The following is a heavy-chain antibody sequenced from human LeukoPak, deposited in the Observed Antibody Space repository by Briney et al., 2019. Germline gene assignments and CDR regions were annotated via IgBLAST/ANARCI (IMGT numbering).Heavy chain of an antibody. Sequence: SQTLPLTCAISGDSVSSNSAAWNWVRQSPSRDLEWLGRTYYRSKWYTDYAPSVKSRISISADTSRNQFSLQLKSLTPEDTAVYYCTRAAITFDYWGQGALVTVSS. J-gene: IGHJ4*02. CDR3: TRAAITFDY. V-gene: IGHV6-1*01. D-gene: IGHD3-16*01. CDR2: TYYRSKWYT. CDR1: GDSVSSNSAA.